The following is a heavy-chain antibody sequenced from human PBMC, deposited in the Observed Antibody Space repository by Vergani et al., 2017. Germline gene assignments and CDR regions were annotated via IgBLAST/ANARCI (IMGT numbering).Heavy chain of an antibody. D-gene: IGHD5-18*01. Sequence: QVQLQESGPGLVKPSGTLSLTCAVSGGSISSSNWWSWIRQPPGKGLEWIGYIYYSGSTYYNPSLKSRVTISVDTSKNQFSLKLSSVTAADTAVYYCAKSRRGYSYGYGHWGQGTLVTVSS. V-gene: IGHV4-30-4*01. CDR1: GGSISSSNW. CDR3: AKSRRGYSYGYGH. J-gene: IGHJ4*02. CDR2: IYYSGST.